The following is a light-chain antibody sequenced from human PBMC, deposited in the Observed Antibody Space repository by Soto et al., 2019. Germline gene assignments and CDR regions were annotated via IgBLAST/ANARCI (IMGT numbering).Light chain of an antibody. Sequence: EIVMTQSPGTLSLSPGERATLSCRASQSVSSNLAWYQQIPGQAPRLLIYRASTRATGIPARFSGRGSGTEFTLAISSLQSEDFAVYYCQQYNDWPQTFGLGTKVEIK. V-gene: IGKV3-15*01. CDR1: QSVSSN. CDR2: RAS. J-gene: IGKJ1*01. CDR3: QQYNDWPQT.